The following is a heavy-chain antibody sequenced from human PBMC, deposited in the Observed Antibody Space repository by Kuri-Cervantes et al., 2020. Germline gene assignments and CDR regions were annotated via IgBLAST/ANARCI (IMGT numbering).Heavy chain of an antibody. J-gene: IGHJ6*02. CDR3: ARGLPKPIYYGMDV. Sequence: GESLKISCAASGFTFSSYGMHWVRQAPGQGLEWMGWINPNSGGANYAQKFQGRVTMTRNTSISTAYMELSSLRSEDTAVYYCARGLPKPIYYGMDVWGQGTTVTVSS. CDR1: GFTFSSYG. V-gene: IGHV1-8*02. CDR2: INPNSGGA.